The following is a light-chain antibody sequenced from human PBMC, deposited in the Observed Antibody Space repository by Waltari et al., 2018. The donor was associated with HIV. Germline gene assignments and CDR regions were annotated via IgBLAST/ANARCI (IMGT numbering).Light chain of an antibody. CDR1: HDISNL. V-gene: IGKV1-33*01. CDR3: QQYDILPFT. Sequence: DIQMTQSPSSLSASVGDRVTITCRASHDISNLLNWYQQKPGTAPKLLIYDASNLETGVPSRFSGSGSGTDFAFTISSLQPEDFATYYCQQYDILPFTFGPGTKVDIK. CDR2: DAS. J-gene: IGKJ3*01.